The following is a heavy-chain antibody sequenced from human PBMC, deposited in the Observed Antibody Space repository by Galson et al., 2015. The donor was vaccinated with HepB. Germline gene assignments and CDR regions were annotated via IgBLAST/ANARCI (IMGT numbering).Heavy chain of an antibody. Sequence: SVKVSCKASGGTFSSYTISWVRQAPGQGLEWMGRIIPILGIANYAQKVQGRVTITADRSTSTAYMELSSLRSEDTAVYYCAINPEIYGSWFDPWGQRTLVTVSS. CDR3: AINPEIYGSWFDP. CDR2: IIPILGIA. V-gene: IGHV1-69*02. J-gene: IGHJ5*02. D-gene: IGHD1-26*01. CDR1: GGTFSSYT.